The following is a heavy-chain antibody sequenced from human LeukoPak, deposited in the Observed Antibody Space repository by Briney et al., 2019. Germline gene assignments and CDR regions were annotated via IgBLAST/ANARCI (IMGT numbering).Heavy chain of an antibody. CDR2: IWYDGSNK. D-gene: IGHD3-22*01. CDR1: GFTFSSYG. V-gene: IGHV3-33*01. CDR3: ARDSIYGSSGYYL. J-gene: IGHJ5*02. Sequence: GSLRLSCAASGFTFSSYGMHWVRQAPGKGLEWVAVIWYDGSNKYYADSVKGRFTISRDNSKNTLYLQMNSLRAEDTAVYYCARDSIYGSSGYYLWGQGTLVTVSS.